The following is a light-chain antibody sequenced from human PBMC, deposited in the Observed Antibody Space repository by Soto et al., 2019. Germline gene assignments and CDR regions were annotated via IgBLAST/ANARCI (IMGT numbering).Light chain of an antibody. V-gene: IGKV1-39*01. J-gene: IGKJ5*01. CDR3: QQSFTTPS. Sequence: IQMTQPPSSLSASVGDRVTITCRASQSIANYLNWYQQKPGKAPKLLIYAASTLESGVPSRFSGSGSGTDFTLTISSLQPEDFATYYCQQSFTTPSFGQGTRLEIK. CDR2: AAS. CDR1: QSIANY.